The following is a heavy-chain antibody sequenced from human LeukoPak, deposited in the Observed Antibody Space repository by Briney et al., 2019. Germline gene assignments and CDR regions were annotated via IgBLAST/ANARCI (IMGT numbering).Heavy chain of an antibody. J-gene: IGHJ3*02. CDR3: ARGPYSYDSSGAFDI. D-gene: IGHD3-22*01. CDR1: GDSISSGDYY. V-gene: IGHV4-61*02. Sequence: SETLSLTCTVSGDSISSGDYYWSWIRQPAGKGLEWIGRISSSGSTNYNPSLKGRVTISVDTSKNQFSLKLSSVTAADTAVYFCARGPYSYDSSGAFDIWGQGTMVTVSS. CDR2: ISSSGST.